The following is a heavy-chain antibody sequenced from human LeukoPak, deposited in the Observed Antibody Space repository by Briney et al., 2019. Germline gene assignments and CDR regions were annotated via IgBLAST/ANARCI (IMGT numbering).Heavy chain of an antibody. CDR3: AKDQVRQQLVRAFDY. J-gene: IGHJ4*02. CDR1: GFTFSSYA. Sequence: GGSLRLSCAASGFTFSSYAMSWVRQAPGKGLEWVSAISGSGGSIYYADSVKGRFTISRDNSKNTLYLQMNSLRAEDTAVYYCAKDQVRQQLVRAFDYWGQGTLVTVSS. CDR2: ISGSGGSI. V-gene: IGHV3-23*01. D-gene: IGHD6-13*01.